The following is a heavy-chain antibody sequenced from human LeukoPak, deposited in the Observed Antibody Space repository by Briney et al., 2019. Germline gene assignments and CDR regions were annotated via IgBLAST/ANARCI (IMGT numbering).Heavy chain of an antibody. D-gene: IGHD6-13*01. CDR2: INRDGGLT. CDR3: AREEHRLAEAGTSAFDL. Sequence: GGSLRLSCAASGFTSNNYLMHWVRQAPGKGLAWVSHINRDGGLTNYADSVKGRFTISRDNARNTVYLQMSSLRVEDTAIYFCAREEHRLAEAGTSAFDLGGQGTLVTVSP. CDR1: GFTSNNYL. V-gene: IGHV3-74*01. J-gene: IGHJ3*01.